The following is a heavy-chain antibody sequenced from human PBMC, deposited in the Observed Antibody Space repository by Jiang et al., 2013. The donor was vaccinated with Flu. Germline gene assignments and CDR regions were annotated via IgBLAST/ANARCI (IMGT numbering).Heavy chain of an antibody. CDR3: ARAEGRYYYDSSGLFVGGMDV. V-gene: IGHV3-66*01. J-gene: IGHJ6*02. CDR2: IYSGGST. CDR1: GFTVSSNY. Sequence: QLVESGGGLVQPGGSLRLSCAASGFTVSSNYMSWVRQAPGKGLEWVSVIYSGGSTYYADSVKGRFTISRDNSKNTLYLQMNSLRAEDTAVYYCARAEGRYYYDSSGLFVGGMDVWGQGTTVTVSS. D-gene: IGHD3-22*01.